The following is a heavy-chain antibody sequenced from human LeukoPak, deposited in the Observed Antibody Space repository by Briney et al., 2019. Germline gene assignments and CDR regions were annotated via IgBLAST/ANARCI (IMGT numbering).Heavy chain of an antibody. Sequence: PSETLSPTCTVSGGSISSSSYYWGWIRQPPGKGLEWIGSIYYSGSTYYNPSLKSRVTISVDTSKNQFSLKLSSVTAADTAVYYCARDRLFDYDYVWGSYARFDPWGQGTLVTVSS. D-gene: IGHD3-16*01. CDR1: GGSISSSSYY. CDR2: IYYSGST. CDR3: ARDRLFDYDYVWGSYARFDP. J-gene: IGHJ5*02. V-gene: IGHV4-39*07.